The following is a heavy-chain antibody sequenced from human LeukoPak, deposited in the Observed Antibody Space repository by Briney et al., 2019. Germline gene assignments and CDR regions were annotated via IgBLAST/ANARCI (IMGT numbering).Heavy chain of an antibody. J-gene: IGHJ4*02. V-gene: IGHV5-51*01. CDR2: IYPGDSDT. D-gene: IGHD1-26*01. Sequence: GESLKISCKGSGYSFTNYWIGWVRQMPGKGLEWMGIIYPGDSDTRYSPSVQGQVTISADKSVSTAYLQWSGLKASDTAIYYCARHRSGSYHSTLDYWGQGTLVTVSS. CDR3: ARHRSGSYHSTLDY. CDR1: GYSFTNYW.